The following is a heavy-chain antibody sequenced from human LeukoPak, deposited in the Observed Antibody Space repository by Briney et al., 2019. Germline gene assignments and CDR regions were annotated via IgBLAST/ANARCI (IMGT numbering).Heavy chain of an antibody. CDR2: INSDGSST. J-gene: IGHJ4*02. D-gene: IGHD6-13*01. CDR3: ARGIAAADIDY. CDR1: GFTFSSYW. Sequence: PGGSLRLSCAASGFTFSSYWMHWVRQAPGKGLVWVSRINSDGSSTSYADSVKGRFTISRDNAKNTLYLQMNSLRAEDTAVCYCARGIAAADIDYWGQGTLVTVSS. V-gene: IGHV3-74*01.